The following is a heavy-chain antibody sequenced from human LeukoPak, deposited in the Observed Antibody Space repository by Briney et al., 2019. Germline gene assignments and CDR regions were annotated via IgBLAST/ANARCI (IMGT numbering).Heavy chain of an antibody. CDR1: GYTFTTYG. Sequence: GASVKVSCKASGYTFTTYGFSWVRQAPGQGLEWMGWISAHNGDTKFAEKFQGRVILTTDTPTTTANMELRSLRSDDTAVYYCAREPRDGYNFAEAFDIWGQGTMVTVSS. D-gene: IGHD5-24*01. V-gene: IGHV1-18*01. CDR3: AREPRDGYNFAEAFDI. J-gene: IGHJ3*02. CDR2: ISAHNGDT.